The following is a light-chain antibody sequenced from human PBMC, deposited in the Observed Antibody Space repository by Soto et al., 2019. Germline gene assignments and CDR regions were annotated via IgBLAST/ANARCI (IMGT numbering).Light chain of an antibody. CDR2: DVT. J-gene: IGLJ1*01. V-gene: IGLV2-14*01. CDR1: SSDVGGYKY. CDR3: SSYTTSSSYV. Sequence: QSALTQPASVSGSPGQSIAISCTGTSSDVGGYKYVSWYQQHPGKAPKLLIYDVTNRPSGVSDRFSGSKSGNTASLTISGLQSEDEADYYCSSYTTSSSYVFGTGTKPTVL.